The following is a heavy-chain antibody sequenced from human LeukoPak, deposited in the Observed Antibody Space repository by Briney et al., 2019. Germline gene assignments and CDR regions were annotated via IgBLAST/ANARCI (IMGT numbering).Heavy chain of an antibody. Sequence: GGSLRLSCSASGFNLRSYAMHWVRQAPGKGLEWVAVISDDGSNSYYADSVKGRFTISRDNSKNTLYLQMNSLRAEDTAVYYCARDRRETMITFGGVMTAGWFDPWGQGTLVTVSS. V-gene: IGHV3-30*04. D-gene: IGHD3-16*01. CDR3: ARDRRETMITFGGVMTAGWFDP. J-gene: IGHJ5*02. CDR2: ISDDGSNS. CDR1: GFNLRSYA.